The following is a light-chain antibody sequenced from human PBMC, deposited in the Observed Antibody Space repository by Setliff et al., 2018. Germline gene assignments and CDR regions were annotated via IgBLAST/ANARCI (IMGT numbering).Light chain of an antibody. CDR1: SSDVGGYNS. J-gene: IGLJ2*01. CDR3: TSYTTYTTLV. Sequence: ALAQPASVSASPGQSITISCTGTSSDVGGYNSVSWCQQHPGKGPRLMIYDVSKRPSGVSDRFSGSKSGNTASLTISGLQAEDEADYYCTSYTTYTTLVFGGGTKVTVL. V-gene: IGLV2-14*03. CDR2: DVS.